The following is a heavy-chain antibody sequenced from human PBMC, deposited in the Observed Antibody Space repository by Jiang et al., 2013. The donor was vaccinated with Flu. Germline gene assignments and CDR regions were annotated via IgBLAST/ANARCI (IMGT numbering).Heavy chain of an antibody. D-gene: IGHD5-18*01. CDR2: IIPMLGMT. V-gene: IGHV1-69*02. J-gene: IGHJ5*02. CDR1: GGTLSSYI. CDR3: ARLVDAAMPLDT. Sequence: GSSVKVSCKASGGTLSSYIFSWVRQAPGQGLEWMGRIIPMLGMTNYARKFQGRVTITADSSLNTAYMELSSLRSEDTAVYYCARLVDAAMPLDTWGQGTLVTVSS.